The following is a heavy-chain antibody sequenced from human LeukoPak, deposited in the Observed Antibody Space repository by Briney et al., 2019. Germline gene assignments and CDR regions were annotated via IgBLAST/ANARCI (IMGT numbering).Heavy chain of an antibody. CDR1: GYTFTGYD. J-gene: IGHJ4*02. CDR3: ARTAMVVERKFDY. D-gene: IGHD2-15*01. V-gene: IGHV1-8*01. CDR2: MNPNSGNT. Sequence: ASVKVSCKASGYTFTGYDINWVRQATGQGLEWMGWMNPNSGNTGYAQKFQGRVTMTRNTSISTAYMELSSLRSEDTAVYYCARTAMVVERKFDYWGQGTLVTVSS.